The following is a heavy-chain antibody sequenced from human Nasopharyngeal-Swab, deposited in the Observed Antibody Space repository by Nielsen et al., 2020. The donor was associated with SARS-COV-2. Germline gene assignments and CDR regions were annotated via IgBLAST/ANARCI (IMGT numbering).Heavy chain of an antibody. CDR2: IRSKGNSYAT. CDR1: GFTFSSYE. V-gene: IGHV3-73*01. J-gene: IGHJ4*02. CDR3: TRCGGSCYTGKDY. Sequence: GESLKISCAASGFTFSSYEMNWVRQASGKGLEWVGRIRSKGNSYATEYAASVEGRFTISRDDSKNTAYLQMNSLITEDTAVYYCTRCGGSCYTGKDYWGQGTLVTVSS. D-gene: IGHD2-15*01.